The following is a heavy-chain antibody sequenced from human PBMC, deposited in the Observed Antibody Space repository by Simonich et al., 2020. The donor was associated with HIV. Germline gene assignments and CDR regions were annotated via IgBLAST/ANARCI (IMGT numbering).Heavy chain of an antibody. Sequence: QVQLQQWGAGLLKPSETLSLTCAVYGGSFSGYYWSWIRQPPGKGLEWMGEINHRASTNYHTSLKSRITISVDTSKNQFSLKLSSVTAADTAVYYCARGGYCSGGSCYPLFSRYGMDVWGQGTTVTVSS. V-gene: IGHV4-34*01. D-gene: IGHD2-15*01. CDR2: INHRAST. CDR3: ARGGYCSGGSCYPLFSRYGMDV. CDR1: GGSFSGYY. J-gene: IGHJ6*02.